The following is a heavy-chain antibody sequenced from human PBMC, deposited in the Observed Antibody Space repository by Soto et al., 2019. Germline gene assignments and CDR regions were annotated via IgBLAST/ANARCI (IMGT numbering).Heavy chain of an antibody. D-gene: IGHD3-16*01. CDR3: ARMGDVPYYYSGMDV. CDR1: GYTFTSYG. V-gene: IGHV1-18*01. Sequence: QVQLVQSGAEVKKPGASVKVSCKASGYTFTSYGISWVRQAPGQGLEWMGWINGYNGNTNHAQKLQGRVTMSTDTSTSTAYMELRSLRSDDSAAYYCARMGDVPYYYSGMDVWGQGTTVTVSS. CDR2: INGYNGNT. J-gene: IGHJ6*02.